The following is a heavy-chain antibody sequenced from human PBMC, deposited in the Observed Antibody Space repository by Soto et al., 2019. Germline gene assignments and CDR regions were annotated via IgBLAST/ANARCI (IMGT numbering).Heavy chain of an antibody. CDR1: GFVFSDYA. V-gene: IGHV3-23*01. CDR3: ASVPIWCGSSSCYTEGFDS. J-gene: IGHJ4*02. CDR2: ISAGGSDT. D-gene: IGHD2-2*01. Sequence: GGSLRLSCVASGFVFSDYAMSWVRQAPGKGLGWVSAISAGGSDTYYADSVKGRFTVSRVNSESTLYLQMNTLRAEDTAIYYCASVPIWCGSSSCYTEGFDSWGQGTLVTVSS.